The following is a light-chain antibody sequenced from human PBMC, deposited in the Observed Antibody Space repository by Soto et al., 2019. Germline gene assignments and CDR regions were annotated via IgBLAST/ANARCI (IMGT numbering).Light chain of an antibody. Sequence: DIQMTQSPPSLSASVGDRVTITCRASQSISTYLNWYQHKSGKAPKLLIYGASRLQSGVPSRFSGSGSGTECTLAISNLQPEDFAAYFCQQTHSTPYTFGQGTKMEIK. J-gene: IGKJ2*01. V-gene: IGKV1-39*01. CDR2: GAS. CDR1: QSISTY. CDR3: QQTHSTPYT.